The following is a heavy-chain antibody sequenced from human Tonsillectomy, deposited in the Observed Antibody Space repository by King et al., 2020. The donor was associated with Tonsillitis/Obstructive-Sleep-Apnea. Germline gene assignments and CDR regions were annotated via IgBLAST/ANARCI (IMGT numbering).Heavy chain of an antibody. CDR1: GFTFGNYS. CDR3: AGGDCSSTSCIYYYYDMDV. D-gene: IGHD2-2*01. V-gene: IGHV3-30*03. J-gene: IGHJ6*02. Sequence: QVQLVDSGGGVVQPGRSLRLSCTASGFTFGNYSMHWVRQAPGKGLEWVAFSSYDGSNKYYGDSVKGRFTISRDNSKNTLYLQMNSLRAEDSAVYYCAGGDCSSTSCIYYYYDMDVWGQGTTVTVSS. CDR2: SSYDGSNK.